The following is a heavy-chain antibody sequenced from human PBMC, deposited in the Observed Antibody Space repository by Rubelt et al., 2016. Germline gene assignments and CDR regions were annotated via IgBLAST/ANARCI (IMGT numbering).Heavy chain of an antibody. CDR2: INPSGGST. Sequence: QVQLVQSGAEVKKPGASVKVSCKASGYTFTSYYMHWVRQAPGQGLEWMGIINPSGGSTSYDQKLQGRGTMTRDTSTGQVYMELSSLRSEDTAGYYCARSPRYDFEDNWFDPWGQGTLVTVSS. CDR3: ARSPRYDFEDNWFDP. CDR1: GYTFTSYY. J-gene: IGHJ5*02. D-gene: IGHD3-3*01. V-gene: IGHV1-46*01.